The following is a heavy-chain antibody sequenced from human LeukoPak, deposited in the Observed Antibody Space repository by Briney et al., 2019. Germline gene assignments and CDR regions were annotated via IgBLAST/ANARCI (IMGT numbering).Heavy chain of an antibody. J-gene: IGHJ4*02. CDR2: ISGSGDST. V-gene: IGHV3-23*01. Sequence: PGGSLRLSCAASGFTFSSYAMSWVRQAPGKGLEWVSSISGSGDSTYYADSVKGRFTISRDNPKNTLYVQMNSLRAEDTAVYYCAKASRLLHGSGSYPGYFDYWGQGALVTVSS. D-gene: IGHD3-10*01. CDR3: AKASRLLHGSGSYPGYFDY. CDR1: GFTFSSYA.